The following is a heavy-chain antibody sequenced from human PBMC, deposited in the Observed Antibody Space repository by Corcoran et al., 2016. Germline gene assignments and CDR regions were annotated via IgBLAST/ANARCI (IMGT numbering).Heavy chain of an antibody. J-gene: IGHJ3*01. Sequence: EVQLVESGGDLAQPGGSLRLSCAASGFTFSDYWMTWVRQAPGKGREWVANIKKEGSEKEYVDSVKGRFNISRDNARTKLYLQMNSLRVEDTAVYYGARDPYDRSAYGAFDVWGQGTTVTVSS. CDR1: GFTFSDYW. V-gene: IGHV3-7*01. CDR3: ARDPYDRSAYGAFDV. CDR2: IKKEGSEK. D-gene: IGHD3-22*01.